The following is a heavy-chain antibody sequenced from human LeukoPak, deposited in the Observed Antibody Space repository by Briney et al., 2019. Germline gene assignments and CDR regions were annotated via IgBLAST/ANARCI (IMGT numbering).Heavy chain of an antibody. CDR2: INHSGST. V-gene: IGHV4-34*01. CDR3: ARASITMIVAVFDY. CDR1: GGSFSGYY. Sequence: SETLSLTCAVYGGSFSGYYWSWIRQPPGKGLEWIGEINHSGSTNYNPSLKSRVTISVDTSKNQFSLKLSSVTAADTAVYYCARASITMIVAVFDYWGQGTLVTVSS. J-gene: IGHJ4*02. D-gene: IGHD3-22*01.